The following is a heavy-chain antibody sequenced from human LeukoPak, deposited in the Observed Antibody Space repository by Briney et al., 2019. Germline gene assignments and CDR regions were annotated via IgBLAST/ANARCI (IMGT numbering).Heavy chain of an antibody. V-gene: IGHV3-23*01. CDR2: ITNRGDGT. CDR3: AKDARRTSGWYYFDS. D-gene: IGHD6-19*01. J-gene: IGHJ4*02. CDR1: GFTFSNFD. Sequence: GGSLRLSCTASGFTFSNFDMGWVRQAPGKGLEWVSAITNRGDGTYFADSVEGRVTISRDNSKDTLYLQLNSLRADDAAVYYCAKDARRTSGWYYFDSWGQGTLVTVSS.